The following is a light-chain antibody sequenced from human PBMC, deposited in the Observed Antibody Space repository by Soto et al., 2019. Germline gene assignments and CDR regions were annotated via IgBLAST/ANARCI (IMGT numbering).Light chain of an antibody. CDR3: HQYASSPRT. CDR1: QSVSSSY. Sequence: EIVLTQSPGTLSLSPGERATLSCRASQSVSSSYLAWYQQKPGQAPRLLIYGASSRATGIPDRFSGSGSGTDFTLTISSLEPEDFAVYYCHQYASSPRTFGQGTKVDIK. J-gene: IGKJ1*01. V-gene: IGKV3-20*01. CDR2: GAS.